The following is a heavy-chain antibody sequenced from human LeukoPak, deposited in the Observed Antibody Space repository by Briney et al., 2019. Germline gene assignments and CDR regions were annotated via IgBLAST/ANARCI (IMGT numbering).Heavy chain of an antibody. CDR2: INPNSGGT. D-gene: IGHD4-17*01. J-gene: IGHJ4*02. V-gene: IGHV1-2*02. CDR3: ARDRRGAYGDYATSY. Sequence: ASVTVSCKASGYTFTGYYMHWVRQAPGQGLEWMGWINPNSGGTNYAQKFQGRVTMTRDTSISTAYMELSRLRSDDTAVYYCARDRRGAYGDYATSYWGQGTLVTVSS. CDR1: GYTFTGYY.